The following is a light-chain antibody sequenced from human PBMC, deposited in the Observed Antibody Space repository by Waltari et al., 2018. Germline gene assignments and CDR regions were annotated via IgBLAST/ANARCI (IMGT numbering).Light chain of an antibody. Sequence: SYVLTQSPSVSVAPGQTPRIICGGNNIGSKAGHWYQQKPGQAPVLVVYDDRDQPSGIPERFSGSNSWNTATLTISGVAAGDEADYYCQVWDTSNDHVVFGGGTKLTVL. J-gene: IGLJ2*01. V-gene: IGLV3-21*02. CDR2: DDR. CDR3: QVWDTSNDHVV. CDR1: NIGSKA.